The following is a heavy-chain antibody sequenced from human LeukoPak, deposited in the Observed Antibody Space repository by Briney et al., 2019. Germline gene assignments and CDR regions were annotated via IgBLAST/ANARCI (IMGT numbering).Heavy chain of an antibody. V-gene: IGHV4-34*01. J-gene: IGHJ4*02. Sequence: SGTLSLICAVYGGSFSGYFWSWIRQPPGKGLEWIGEINHSGSTNHNPSLKSRVTMSVDTSKNQFSLKLTSVTAADTAVYYCARVARRGYTYGYPDYWGQGTLVTVSS. D-gene: IGHD5-12*01. CDR2: INHSGST. CDR3: ARVARRGYTYGYPDY. CDR1: GGSFSGYF.